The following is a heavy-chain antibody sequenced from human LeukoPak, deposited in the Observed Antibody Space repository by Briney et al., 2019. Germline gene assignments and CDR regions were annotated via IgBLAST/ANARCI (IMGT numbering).Heavy chain of an antibody. CDR3: ARDTNYYGSGSYQSFDY. J-gene: IGHJ4*02. V-gene: IGHV1-69*13. CDR1: GGTFTIHA. D-gene: IGHD3-10*01. CDR2: IIPIFGTA. Sequence: SVKVSSKASGGTFTIHAISWVRQAPGQGLEWMGRIIPIFGTANYAQKFQGRVTITADESTSTAYMELSSLRSEDTAVYYCARDTNYYGSGSYQSFDYWGQGTLVTVSS.